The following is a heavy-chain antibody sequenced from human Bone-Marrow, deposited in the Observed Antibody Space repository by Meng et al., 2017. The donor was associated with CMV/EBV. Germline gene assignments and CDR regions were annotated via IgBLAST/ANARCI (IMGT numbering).Heavy chain of an antibody. CDR3: ARDRLTMVRGVIFYYGMDV. CDR2: ISNSGTYI. CDR1: GFTLSSYT. V-gene: IGHV3-21*01. D-gene: IGHD3-10*01. Sequence: GESLKISCAASGFTLSSYTMNWVRQAPGRGLEWVSSISNSGTYIYYADSLKGRFTISRGNAKNSLYLQMNSLRAEDTAVYYCARDRLTMVRGVIFYYGMDVWGQGTTVTVSS. J-gene: IGHJ6*02.